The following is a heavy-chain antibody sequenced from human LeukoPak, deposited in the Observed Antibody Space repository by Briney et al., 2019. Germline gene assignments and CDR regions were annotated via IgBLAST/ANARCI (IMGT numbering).Heavy chain of an antibody. Sequence: PSETLSLTCTVSGGSISTYYWSWIRQSAGKGLEWIGRIYSSGTNKYNPSLKSRVTMSVDMSKNQFSLKLSSVTAADTAVYYCARFGKGRYSNSPRTPPYYYYYMDVWGKGTTVTVSS. D-gene: IGHD4-11*01. CDR2: IYSSGTN. J-gene: IGHJ6*03. CDR1: GGSISTYY. CDR3: ARFGKGRYSNSPRTPPYYYYYMDV. V-gene: IGHV4-4*07.